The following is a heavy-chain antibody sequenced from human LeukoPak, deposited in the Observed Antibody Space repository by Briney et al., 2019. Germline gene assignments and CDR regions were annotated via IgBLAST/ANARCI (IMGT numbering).Heavy chain of an antibody. CDR1: GFTFSSYS. CDR3: AKGGYSGYPTYFHY. CDR2: MRYDGSNK. D-gene: IGHD5-12*01. Sequence: TGGSLRLSCAASGFTFSSYSMNWVRQTPGKGLEWAAFMRYDGSNKYYADSVKGRFTISRDNSKNTLYLQMNSLRAEDTAVYYCAKGGYSGYPTYFHYWGQGTLVTVSS. V-gene: IGHV3-30*02. J-gene: IGHJ4*02.